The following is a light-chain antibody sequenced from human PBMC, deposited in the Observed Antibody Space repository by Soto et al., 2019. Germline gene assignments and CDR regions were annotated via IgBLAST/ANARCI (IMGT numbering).Light chain of an antibody. CDR1: SSDVGAYNY. CDR3: SSYAGSIWV. V-gene: IGLV2-8*01. Sequence: QSALTQPPSASGSPGQSVTISCTGTSSDVGAYNYVSWYQQHPGKAPKLMIYDVSKRPSGVPYRFSGSKSGNAASLTVSGLQGEDEADYYCSSYAGSIWVFGGGTKVTVL. CDR2: DVS. J-gene: IGLJ3*02.